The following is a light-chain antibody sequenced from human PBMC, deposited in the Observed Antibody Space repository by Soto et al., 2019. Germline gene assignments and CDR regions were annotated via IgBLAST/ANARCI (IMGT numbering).Light chain of an antibody. CDR3: SSYAGSNNYV. V-gene: IGLV2-8*01. Sequence: QSVLTQPPSASGSPGQSVTISCTGTSSDVGGYNYVSWYQHHPGKAPKLMIYDVSKRPSGVPDRFSGSKSGNTASLTVSGLQADDEADYYCSSYAGSNNYVFGTGTKVTVL. CDR1: SSDVGGYNY. CDR2: DVS. J-gene: IGLJ1*01.